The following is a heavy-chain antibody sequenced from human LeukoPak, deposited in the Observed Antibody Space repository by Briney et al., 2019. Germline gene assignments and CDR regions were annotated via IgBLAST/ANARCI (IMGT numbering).Heavy chain of an antibody. D-gene: IGHD5-12*01. J-gene: IGHJ4*02. CDR2: IYYSAST. V-gene: IGHV4-59*01. Sequence: SETLSLTCTVSGGSISSCHWSWIRQPPGKGLEWIGYIYYSASTNYNPSLKSRVTISVDTSKNQFSLKLSSVTAADTAVYYCARYSGYDSRFDYWGQGTLVTVSS. CDR3: ARYSGYDSRFDY. CDR1: GGSISSCH.